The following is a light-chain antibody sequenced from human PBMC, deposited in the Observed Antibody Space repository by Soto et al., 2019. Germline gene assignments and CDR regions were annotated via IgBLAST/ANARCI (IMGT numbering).Light chain of an antibody. Sequence: EIILTQSPDTLSLSPGERATLSCRASQSLSSSLLAWYQQKPGQAPRPLIYGASSRASGIPDRFSGAGSGTEFTLTLSRLEPEDFAVYYCQQYDGSLFTFGPGTRVDVK. CDR3: QQYDGSLFT. V-gene: IGKV3-20*01. J-gene: IGKJ3*01. CDR1: QSLSSSL. CDR2: GAS.